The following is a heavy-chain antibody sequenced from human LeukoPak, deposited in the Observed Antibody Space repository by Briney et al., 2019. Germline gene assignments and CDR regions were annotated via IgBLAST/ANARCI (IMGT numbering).Heavy chain of an antibody. CDR2: FNGDDSGT. CDR3: ARLRRDYYFDY. J-gene: IGHJ4*02. CDR1: GFTFSSYW. V-gene: IGHV3-74*01. D-gene: IGHD3-3*01. Sequence: PGGSLRLSCAASGFTFSSYWMHWVRQAPGKRLVWVSYFNGDDSGTNHADSVQGRFTISRDNAKNTLYLQVNSLRAEDTAVYYCARLRRDYYFDYWGQGTLVTVSS.